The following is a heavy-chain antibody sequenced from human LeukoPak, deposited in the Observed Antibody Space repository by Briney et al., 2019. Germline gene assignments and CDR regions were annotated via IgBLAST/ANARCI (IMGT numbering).Heavy chain of an antibody. V-gene: IGHV1-2*02. D-gene: IGHD3-10*01. CDR3: ARVRVRDGSGSWDYYYYGMDV. CDR1: GYTFTGYY. Sequence: ASVKVSCKASGYTFTGYYMHWVRQAPGQGLEWMGWINPNSGGTNYAQKFQGRVTMTRDTSISTAYMELSRLRSDDTAVYYCARVRVRDGSGSWDYYYYGMDVWGQGTTVTVSS. CDR2: INPNSGGT. J-gene: IGHJ6*02.